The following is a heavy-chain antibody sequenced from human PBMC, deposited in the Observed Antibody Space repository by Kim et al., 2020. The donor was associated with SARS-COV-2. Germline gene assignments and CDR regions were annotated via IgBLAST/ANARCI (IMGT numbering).Heavy chain of an antibody. D-gene: IGHD3-10*01. J-gene: IGHJ4*03. CDR2: ISSSSVYI. CDR1: GFSFENYN. Sequence: GGSLRLSCEAFGFSFENYNMNWVRQAPGKGLEWVASISSSSVYIYYADSVKGRLIISRDNAKNSMYLQMNSVRVEDTAMYYCVRGQSGYYGSGSYFDSWG. CDR3: VRGQSGYYGSGSYFDS. V-gene: IGHV3-21*01.